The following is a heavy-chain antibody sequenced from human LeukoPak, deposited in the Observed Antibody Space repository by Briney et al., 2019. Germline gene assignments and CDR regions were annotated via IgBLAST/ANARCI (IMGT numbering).Heavy chain of an antibody. CDR2: INPNSGGT. Sequence: ASVKVSCKASGYTFTSYYMHWVRQAPGQGLEWMGWINPNSGGTNYAQKFQGRVTMTRDTSISTAYMELSRLRSDDTAVYYCARDSRYDYWAYYYYMDVWGKGTTVTVSS. J-gene: IGHJ6*03. CDR1: GYTFTSYY. V-gene: IGHV1-2*02. D-gene: IGHD1-1*01. CDR3: ARDSRYDYWAYYYYMDV.